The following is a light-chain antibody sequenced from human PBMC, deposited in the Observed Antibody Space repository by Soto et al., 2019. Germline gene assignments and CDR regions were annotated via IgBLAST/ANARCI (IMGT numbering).Light chain of an antibody. J-gene: IGLJ2*01. CDR1: SGHSSYA. V-gene: IGLV4-69*01. CDR2: LNSDGSH. Sequence: QPVLTQSPSASASLGASVKLTCTLSSGHSSYAIAWHQQQPEKGPRFLMKLNSDGSHSKGDGIPDRFSGSSSGPERYLTISSLQSEDEGDYYCQTWGTGIQVFGGGTKLTVL. CDR3: QTWGTGIQV.